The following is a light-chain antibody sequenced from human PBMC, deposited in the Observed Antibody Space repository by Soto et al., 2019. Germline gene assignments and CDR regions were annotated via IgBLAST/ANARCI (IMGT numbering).Light chain of an antibody. CDR3: QQYSTYASSLT. CDR1: QGIRND. V-gene: IGKV1-6*01. Sequence: AIQMTQSPSSLSASVGDRVTITCRASQGIRNDLGWYQQKPGKAPKLLIYAASSLQSGVPSRFSGSGSGTDFTLTISSLQSDDFATYYCQQYSTYASSLTFGQGTRLEIK. J-gene: IGKJ5*01. CDR2: AAS.